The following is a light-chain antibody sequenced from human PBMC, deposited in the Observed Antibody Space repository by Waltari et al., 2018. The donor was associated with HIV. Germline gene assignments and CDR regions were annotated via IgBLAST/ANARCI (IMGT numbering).Light chain of an antibody. CDR1: HYVSDS. CDR2: DTS. V-gene: IGKV3-15*01. Sequence: PGGRATLSCRASHYVSDSLAWYQQKPGQAPRLLLRDTSTRASGTEFTLTISSLQPEDYAVYYCQQYKQWPFTFGPGTKLDSK. CDR3: QQYKQWPFT. J-gene: IGKJ3*01.